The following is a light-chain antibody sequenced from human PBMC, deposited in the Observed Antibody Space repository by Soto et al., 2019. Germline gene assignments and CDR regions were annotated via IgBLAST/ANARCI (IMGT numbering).Light chain of an antibody. Sequence: DIQMTQSPSSLSASVGDRVTITCRPSQSISTYLNWYQHKPGKAPNLLIHGASNLQSGVPSRFSGSGSGTDFTLTISSLQPEDFATYYCQQSYSIVPTFGPGTKVDIK. CDR2: GAS. V-gene: IGKV1-39*01. CDR1: QSISTY. J-gene: IGKJ3*01. CDR3: QQSYSIVPT.